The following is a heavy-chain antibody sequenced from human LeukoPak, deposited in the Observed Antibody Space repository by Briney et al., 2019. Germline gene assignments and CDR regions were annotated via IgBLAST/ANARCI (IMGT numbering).Heavy chain of an antibody. D-gene: IGHD2-21*01. V-gene: IGHV3-23*01. CDR3: AKGGEGRYHFDY. J-gene: IGHJ4*02. CDR1: GFTFSSYA. Sequence: LGGSLRLSCAASGFTFSSYAMSWVRQAPGKGLEWASAISGSGGSTYYADSVKGRFTISRDNSKNTLYLQMNRLSTEATAVYSCAKGGEGRYHFDYWGQGTLVTVSS. CDR2: ISGSGGST.